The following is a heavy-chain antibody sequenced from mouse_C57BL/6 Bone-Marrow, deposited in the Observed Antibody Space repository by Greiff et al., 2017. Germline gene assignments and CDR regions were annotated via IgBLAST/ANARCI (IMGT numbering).Heavy chain of an antibody. J-gene: IGHJ4*01. V-gene: IGHV14-4*01. CDR3: TGGNYPYYAMDY. CDR1: GFNIKDDY. D-gene: IGHD2-1*01. Sequence: EVQLQQSGAELVRPGASVKLSCTASGFNIKDDYMHWVKQRPEQGLEWIGWIDPENGDTEYASKFQGKATITADTSSNTAYLQLSSLTSEDTAVYYCTGGNYPYYAMDYWGQGTSVTVSS. CDR2: IDPENGDT.